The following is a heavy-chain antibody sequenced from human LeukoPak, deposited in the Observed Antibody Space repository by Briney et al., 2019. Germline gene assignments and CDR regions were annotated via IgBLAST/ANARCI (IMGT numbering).Heavy chain of an antibody. CDR2: IYYSEST. J-gene: IGHJ4*02. Sequence: SETLSLTCTVSGGSISSSSYYWGWIRQPPGKGLEWIGSIYYSESTYYSPSLRSRVTISVDTSKTHFSLKLSSVTAADTAVYYCAARDKHLIGIDYWGQGTLVTVSS. CDR3: AARDKHLIGIDY. V-gene: IGHV4-39*02. D-gene: IGHD2-21*01. CDR1: GGSISSSSYY.